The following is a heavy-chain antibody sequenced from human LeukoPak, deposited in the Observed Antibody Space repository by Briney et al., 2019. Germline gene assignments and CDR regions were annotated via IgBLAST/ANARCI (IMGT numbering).Heavy chain of an antibody. CDR3: ARDVPYSSSGLENDY. D-gene: IGHD6-13*01. CDR2: ISSSSSAI. Sequence: GGSLRLSCAASGFTFSSYSMNWVRQAPGKGLEWVSYISSSSSAIYYADSVKGRFTISRDNAKNSLYLQMNSLRDEDTAVYYCARDVPYSSSGLENDYWGQGTLVTASS. V-gene: IGHV3-48*02. J-gene: IGHJ4*02. CDR1: GFTFSSYS.